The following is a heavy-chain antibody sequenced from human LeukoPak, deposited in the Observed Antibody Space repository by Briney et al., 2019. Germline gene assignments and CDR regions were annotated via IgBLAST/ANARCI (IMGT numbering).Heavy chain of an antibody. CDR1: GGSISSYY. J-gene: IGHJ4*02. D-gene: IGHD5-18*01. Sequence: PSETLSLTCTVSGGSISSYYWSWIRQPPGKGLEWIGYIYYSGSTNYNPSLKSRVTISVDTSKNQFSLKLSSVTAADTAAYYCAREAGGAAMVPRTDYWGQGTLVTVSS. CDR2: IYYSGST. CDR3: AREAGGAAMVPRTDY. V-gene: IGHV4-59*12.